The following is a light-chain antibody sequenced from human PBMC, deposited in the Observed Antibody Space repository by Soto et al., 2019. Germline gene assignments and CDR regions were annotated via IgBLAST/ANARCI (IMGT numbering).Light chain of an antibody. CDR2: DTS. CDR1: QSVRSRY. J-gene: IGKJ2*01. V-gene: IGKV3D-20*01. CDR3: QQYGNSPYT. Sequence: EIVLTQSPATLSLSPGERATLSCGASQSVRSRYLAWYQQKPGLAPRLLIYDTSNRPTGIPDRFSGSGSGTEFTLTISRLEPEDSAVYYCQQYGNSPYTLGQGTNLEIK.